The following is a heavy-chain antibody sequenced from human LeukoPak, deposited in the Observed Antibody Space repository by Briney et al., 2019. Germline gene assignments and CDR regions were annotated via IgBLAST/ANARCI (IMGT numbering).Heavy chain of an antibody. V-gene: IGHV3-30*02. CDR1: GFIFTSYG. Sequence: PGGSLRLSCAASGFIFTSYGMHWVREAPGRGLEWVAFIRFDGTSAYYADSVKGRFTVSRDNSKNTLYLQMNSLRVEDTAVYYCAKVSVVMVNGAFDIWGQGTMVIVSS. J-gene: IGHJ3*02. CDR3: AKVSVVMVNGAFDI. CDR2: IRFDGTSA. D-gene: IGHD3-22*01.